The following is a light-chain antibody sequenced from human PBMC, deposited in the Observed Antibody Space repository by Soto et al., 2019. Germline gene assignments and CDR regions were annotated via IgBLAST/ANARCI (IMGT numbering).Light chain of an antibody. CDR2: AAS. CDR3: QQLNSYPRT. J-gene: IGKJ1*01. CDR1: QGIRSI. Sequence: DIQLTQSPSFLSASGGDRVTITCRASQGIRSILAWYQQKPGKAPKLLIYAASTLQSGVPSRFSGSGSGTEFALTISSLQPEVFATYYCQQLNSYPRTFGQGTKVEIK. V-gene: IGKV1-9*01.